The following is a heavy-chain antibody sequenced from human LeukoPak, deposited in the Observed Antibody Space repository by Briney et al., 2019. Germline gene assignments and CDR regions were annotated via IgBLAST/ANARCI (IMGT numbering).Heavy chain of an antibody. CDR1: GFTFGRHW. Sequence: GGSLRLSCAASGFTFGRHWMSWVRQAPGKGLEWVAHMNQGGSETTNVGSVKGRFTISRDNAKNSLYLQMNSLRVEDTALYYCARDGGEYRFLEWLSPPYMDVWGKGTTVTVSS. V-gene: IGHV3-7*03. CDR3: ARDGGEYRFLEWLSPPYMDV. D-gene: IGHD3-3*01. CDR2: MNQGGSET. J-gene: IGHJ6*03.